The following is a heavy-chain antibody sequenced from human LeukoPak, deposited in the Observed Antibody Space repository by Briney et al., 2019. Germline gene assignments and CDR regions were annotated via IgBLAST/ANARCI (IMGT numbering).Heavy chain of an antibody. V-gene: IGHV1-69*13. CDR2: IIPIFGTA. CDR1: GGTFSSYA. Sequence: ASVKVSCKASGGTFSSYAISWVRQAPGQGLEWMGGIIPIFGTANYAQKFQGRVTITADESTSTAYMELSSLRSEDTAEYYCARDKGPDYDILTGPFDYWGQGTLVTVSS. D-gene: IGHD3-9*01. J-gene: IGHJ4*02. CDR3: ARDKGPDYDILTGPFDY.